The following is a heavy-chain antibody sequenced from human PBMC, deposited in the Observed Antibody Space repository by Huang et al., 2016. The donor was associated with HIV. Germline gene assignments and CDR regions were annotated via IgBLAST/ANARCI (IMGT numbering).Heavy chain of an antibody. V-gene: IGHV4-34*01. D-gene: IGHD2-15*01. CDR2: INHSGST. J-gene: IGHJ6*03. Sequence: QVQLQQWGAGLLKPSETLSLTCAVYGGSFSGYYWSWIRQPPGKGLEWIGEINHSGSTNDNPSLKSRVTISVDTSKNQFSLKLSSVTAAATAVYYCARELRSSGGMDVWGKGTTVTVSS. CDR3: ARELRSSGGMDV. CDR1: GGSFSGYY.